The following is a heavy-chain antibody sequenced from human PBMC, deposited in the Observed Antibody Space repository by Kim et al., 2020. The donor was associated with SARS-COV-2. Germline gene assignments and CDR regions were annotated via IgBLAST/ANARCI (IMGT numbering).Heavy chain of an antibody. CDR2: IYYSGST. CDR1: GGSISSGGYY. D-gene: IGHD3-10*01. Sequence: SETLSLTCTVSGGSISSGGYYWSWIRQHPGKGLEWIGYIYYSGSTYYNPSLKSRVTISVDTSKNQFSLKLSSVTAADTAVYYCARNRGITMVRGVIYYGMDVWGQGTTVTVSS. V-gene: IGHV4-31*03. J-gene: IGHJ6*02. CDR3: ARNRGITMVRGVIYYGMDV.